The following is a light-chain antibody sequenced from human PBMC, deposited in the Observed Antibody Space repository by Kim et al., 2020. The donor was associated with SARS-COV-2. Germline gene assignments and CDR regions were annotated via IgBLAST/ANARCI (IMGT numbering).Light chain of an antibody. CDR1: GCNSGAGYD. V-gene: IGLV1-40*03. J-gene: IGLJ1*01. Sequence: ISCTGSGCNSGAGYDVHWCQQLPGAAPQLLINGKSNRPSGGADGCSGGKSGGAAAVAITGGQAEEEADDYCQAYESSLSGGGVFGTGTKVTVL. CDR2: GKS. CDR3: QAYESSLSGGGV.